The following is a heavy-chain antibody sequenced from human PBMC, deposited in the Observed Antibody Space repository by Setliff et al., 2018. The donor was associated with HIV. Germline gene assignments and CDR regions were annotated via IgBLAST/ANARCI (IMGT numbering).Heavy chain of an antibody. V-gene: IGHV3-7*01. D-gene: IGHD2-2*02. CDR2: MNRDGREK. CDR1: GFTFSSSW. Sequence: GGSLRLSCAASGFTFSSSWMTWVRQAPGRGLEYVAGMNRDGREKLYADSVKGRFSISRDNSKNTLYLQMSSLRAEDTAVYYCARDAAAPAAIEGAFDIWGQGTMVTVSS. CDR3: ARDAAAPAAIEGAFDI. J-gene: IGHJ3*02.